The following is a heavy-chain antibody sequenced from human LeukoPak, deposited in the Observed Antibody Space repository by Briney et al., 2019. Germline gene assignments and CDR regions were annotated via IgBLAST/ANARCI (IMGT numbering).Heavy chain of an antibody. CDR3: ATGPYISGSYYPVY. J-gene: IGHJ4*02. Sequence: ASVKVSCKASGGTFSSYAISWVRQAPGQGLEWMGGIIPIFGTANYAQKFQGRVTITTDESTSTAYMELSSLRSEDTAVYYCATGPYISGSYYPVYWGQGTLVTVSS. CDR2: IIPIFGTA. D-gene: IGHD3-10*01. V-gene: IGHV1-69*05. CDR1: GGTFSSYA.